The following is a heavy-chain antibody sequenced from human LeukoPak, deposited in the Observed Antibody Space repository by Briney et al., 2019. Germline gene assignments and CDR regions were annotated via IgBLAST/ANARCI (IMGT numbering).Heavy chain of an antibody. CDR2: ISPYNGNT. CDR3: ARNLAYCSGGSCYYIDP. V-gene: IGHV1-18*01. J-gene: IGHJ5*02. CDR1: GYTFTSHG. D-gene: IGHD2-15*01. Sequence: ASVKVSCKASGYTFTSHGISWVRQAPGQGLEWMGWISPYNGNTNYAQKLQGRVTMTADTSTSTAYMELRSLRSDDTAIYYCARNLAYCSGGSCYYIDPWGQGTLVTVSS.